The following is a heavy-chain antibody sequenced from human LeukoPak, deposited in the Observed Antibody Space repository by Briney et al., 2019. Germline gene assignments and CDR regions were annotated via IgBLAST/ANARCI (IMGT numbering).Heavy chain of an antibody. CDR2: IYHSGST. Sequence: SETLSLTCAVSGGSVSSGTYHWNWIRQPPGKGLEWIGYIYHSGSTSYNPSLKSRATISIDTSKNQFSLKLNYVTAADTAVYYCARDEDNSGRYYYYTDVWGKGTTVTVSS. J-gene: IGHJ6*03. CDR1: GGSVSSGTYH. CDR3: ARDEDNSGRYYYYTDV. D-gene: IGHD3-22*01. V-gene: IGHV4-61*01.